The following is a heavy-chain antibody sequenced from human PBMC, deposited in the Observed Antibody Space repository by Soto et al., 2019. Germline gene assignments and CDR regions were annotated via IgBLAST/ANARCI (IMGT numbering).Heavy chain of an antibody. Sequence: PSETLSLTCTVSGGSISSSSYYWGWIRQPQGKGLEWIGSIYYSGSTYYNPSLKSRVTISVDTSKNQFSLKLSSVTAADTAVYYCARHWTPFVVVVAASGLGWFDPWGQGTLVTVSS. V-gene: IGHV4-39*01. CDR2: IYYSGST. CDR1: GGSISSSSYY. CDR3: ARHWTPFVVVVAASGLGWFDP. J-gene: IGHJ5*02. D-gene: IGHD2-15*01.